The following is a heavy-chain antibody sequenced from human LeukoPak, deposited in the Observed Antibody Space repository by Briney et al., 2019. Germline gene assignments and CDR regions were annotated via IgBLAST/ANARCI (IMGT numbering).Heavy chain of an antibody. CDR2: IYYSGST. CDR1: GGSISSYY. V-gene: IGHV4-59*01. D-gene: IGHD3-3*01. Sequence: KPSETLSLTCTVSGGSISSYYWSWIRQPPGKGLKWIGYIYYSGSTNYNPSLKSRVTISVDTSKNQFSLKLSSVTAADTAVYYCARGKFWSGYKGFDYWGQGTLVTVSS. J-gene: IGHJ4*02. CDR3: ARGKFWSGYKGFDY.